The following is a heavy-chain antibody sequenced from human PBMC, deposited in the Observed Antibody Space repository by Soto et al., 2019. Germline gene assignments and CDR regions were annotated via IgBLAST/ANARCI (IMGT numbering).Heavy chain of an antibody. CDR3: ASMGYQYGSESYPLDY. V-gene: IGHV4-39*01. J-gene: IGHJ4*02. CDR2: IYYSGST. CDR1: GASISSSSYY. Sequence: SETLSLTCTVSGASISSSSYYWGWIRQPPGKGLEWIGSIYYSGSTYYNPSLKSRVTISVDTSKNQFSLKLRSVTAADTAVYYCASMGYQYGSESYPLDYWGQGTLVTVSS. D-gene: IGHD3-10*01.